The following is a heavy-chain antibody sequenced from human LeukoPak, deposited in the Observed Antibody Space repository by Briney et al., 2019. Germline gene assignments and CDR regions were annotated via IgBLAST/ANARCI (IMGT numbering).Heavy chain of an antibody. Sequence: GGSLRLSCAASGFNFSRYWMTWVRQAPGKGLKWVANIRQDGSEIYYVDSVKGRFTISRDNAKNSLYLQMNSLSAEDTAVYYCARVVVISPTYYFDFWGQGALVTVPS. CDR1: GFNFSRYW. CDR2: IRQDGSEI. V-gene: IGHV3-7*01. J-gene: IGHJ4*02. D-gene: IGHD3-22*01. CDR3: ARVVVISPTYYFDF.